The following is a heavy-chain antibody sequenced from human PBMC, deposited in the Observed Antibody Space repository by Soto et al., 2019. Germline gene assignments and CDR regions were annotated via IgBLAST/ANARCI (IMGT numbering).Heavy chain of an antibody. D-gene: IGHD2-2*01. CDR3: ARSDCTSTSCYVVWFDP. V-gene: IGHV3-21*02. J-gene: IGHJ5*02. Sequence: EVQLVESGGGLVMPGGSLRLSCAASGFSFSSYGVNWVRQAPGKGLEWVSSISSSSSYMSYADSLKGRFTISRDNAKNSVYLQMNSLRAEDTAVYYCARSDCTSTSCYVVWFDPWGQGTLVTVSS. CDR2: ISSSSSYM. CDR1: GFSFSSYG.